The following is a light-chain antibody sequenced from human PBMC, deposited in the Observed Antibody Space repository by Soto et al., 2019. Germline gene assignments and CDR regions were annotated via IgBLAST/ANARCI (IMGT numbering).Light chain of an antibody. V-gene: IGKV3-15*01. CDR1: QTVTSN. Sequence: EIVMTQSPATLSVSPGERATLSCRASQTVTSNLAWYQQKPGQAPRLLIYGASTRATGIPARFSGSGSGTEFTLIISSLQSEDFAVYYCNQYNTWLWTFGQGTKVEIK. J-gene: IGKJ1*01. CDR2: GAS. CDR3: NQYNTWLWT.